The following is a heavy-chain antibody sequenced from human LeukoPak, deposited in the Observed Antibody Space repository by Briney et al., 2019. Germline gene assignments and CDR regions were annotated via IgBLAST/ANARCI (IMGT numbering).Heavy chain of an antibody. V-gene: IGHV3-53*01. D-gene: IGHD3-22*01. CDR1: GVTGRCHP. CDR3: ARAARPTSDTSGSYWYYFDC. Sequence: GSLKLSWATSGVTGRCHPISWGRQAPGEGAGGGSSNYRGGNTYYADSVKGRFTISTDNSKNTLYLQMNSLRAEDTAVYYCARAARPTSDTSGSYWYYFDCWGQGILVTVSS. J-gene: IGHJ4*02. CDR2: NYRGGNT.